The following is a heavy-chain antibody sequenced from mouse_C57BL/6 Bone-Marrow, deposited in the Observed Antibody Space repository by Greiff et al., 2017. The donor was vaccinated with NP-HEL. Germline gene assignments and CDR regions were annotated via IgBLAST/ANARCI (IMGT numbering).Heavy chain of an antibody. CDR1: GYTFTDYE. V-gene: IGHV1-15*01. J-gene: IGHJ3*01. CDR2: IDPEAGGT. CDR3: TRRWFGY. Sequence: SGAELVRPGASVTLSCKASGYTFTDYEMHWVKQTPVHGLEWIGAIDPEAGGTAYNQKFKGKAILTADKNSSTAYMELRSLTYEDAAVYYCTRRWFGYWGRGTLVTVSA.